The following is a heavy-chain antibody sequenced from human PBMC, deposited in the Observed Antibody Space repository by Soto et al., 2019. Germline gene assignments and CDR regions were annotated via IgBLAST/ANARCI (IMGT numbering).Heavy chain of an antibody. J-gene: IGHJ4*02. Sequence: QVQLQGSGPGQVKPSETLSLTYTVSGDSISDYFYWSWFRQPAGKGLEWIGRIYTDGTTKYNPSLKSRVTLSLDKSKNQFSLRLCSVTAADTAVYYFAREVRGGFTGIFDQWGRGSRVTVSS. CDR2: IYTDGTT. CDR1: GDSISDYFY. CDR3: AREVRGGFTGIFDQ. V-gene: IGHV4-4*07. D-gene: IGHD2-15*01.